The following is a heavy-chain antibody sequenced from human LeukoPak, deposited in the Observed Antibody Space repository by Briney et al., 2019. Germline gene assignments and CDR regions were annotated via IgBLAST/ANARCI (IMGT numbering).Heavy chain of an antibody. CDR1: GFTFSDYY. Sequence: KSGGSLRLSCAASGFTFSDYYVSWVRQAPGKGLEWVSYISSSSSDTNYADSVKGRFTISRDNAKNSLYLQMNSLRAEDTAVYYCARLTNDVSGYYLDHWGQGTLVTVSS. J-gene: IGHJ4*02. CDR3: ARLTNDVSGYYLDH. CDR2: ISSSSSDT. D-gene: IGHD3-22*01. V-gene: IGHV3-11*03.